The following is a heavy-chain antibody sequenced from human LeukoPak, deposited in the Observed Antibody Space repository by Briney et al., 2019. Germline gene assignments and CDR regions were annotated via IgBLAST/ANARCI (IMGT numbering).Heavy chain of an antibody. CDR3: AREGGDYDDAFDI. V-gene: IGHV3-21*01. Sequence: GGSLRLSCAASGFTFKTYTMHWVRQAPGMGLEWVSSISSSSSYIFYADSVKGRFTISRDNAKNTLYLQMNSLRAEDTAVYYCAREGGDYDDAFDIWGQGTMVTVSS. D-gene: IGHD4-17*01. CDR1: GFTFKTYT. CDR2: ISSSSSYI. J-gene: IGHJ3*02.